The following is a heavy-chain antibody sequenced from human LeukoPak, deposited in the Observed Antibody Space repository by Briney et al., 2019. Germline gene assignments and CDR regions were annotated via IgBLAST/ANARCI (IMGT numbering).Heavy chain of an antibody. CDR2: INPNSGGT. D-gene: IGHD5-18*01. J-gene: IGHJ4*02. CDR3: ARVREGSYGHLFDY. CDR1: GYTFTGYY. Sequence: GESLKISCKGSGYTFTGYYMHWVRQAPGQGLEWMGWINPNSGGTNYAQKFQGRVTMTRDTSISTAYMELSRLRSDDTAVYYCARVREGSYGHLFDYWGQGTLVTVSS. V-gene: IGHV1-2*02.